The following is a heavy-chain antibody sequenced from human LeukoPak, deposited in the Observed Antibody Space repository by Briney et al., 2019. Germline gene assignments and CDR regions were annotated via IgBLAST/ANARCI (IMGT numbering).Heavy chain of an antibody. Sequence: GESLKISCKGSGYTFNTYWIGWVRQMPGKGLEWMGIIYPSDSDTKYSPTFQGHVTISADKSISTAYLQWSSLKASDTAMYYCARPEMTMENAFDIWGQGTMVTVSS. CDR2: IYPSDSDT. CDR3: ARPEMTMENAFDI. J-gene: IGHJ3*02. V-gene: IGHV5-51*01. CDR1: GYTFNTYW. D-gene: IGHD4/OR15-4a*01.